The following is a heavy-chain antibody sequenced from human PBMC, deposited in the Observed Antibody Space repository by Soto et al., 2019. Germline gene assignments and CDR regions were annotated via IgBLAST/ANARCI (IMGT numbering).Heavy chain of an antibody. D-gene: IGHD6-6*01. V-gene: IGHV1-69*06. CDR3: ARNDYSSSSPYYYSYGMDV. J-gene: IGHJ6*02. CDR1: GGTFSSYA. CDR2: IIPIFGTA. Sequence: QVQLVQSGAEVKKPGSSVKISCKASGGTFSSYAISWVRQAPGQGLEWMGGIIPIFGTANYAQKFQGRVTITADKSTITAYMELSSLRSEDTAVYYCARNDYSSSSPYYYSYGMDVWGQGTTVTVSS.